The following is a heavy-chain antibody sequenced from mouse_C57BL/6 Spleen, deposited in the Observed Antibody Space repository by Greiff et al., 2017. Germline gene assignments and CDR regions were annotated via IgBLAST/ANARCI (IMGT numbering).Heavy chain of an antibody. CDR3: ARSSHGYYVY. V-gene: IGHV1-78*01. CDR1: CSTFTDHT. D-gene: IGHD2-3*01. J-gene: IGHJ2*01. CDR2: IYPRDGST. Sequence: QVKLQQSDAELVTPGASVKISCKVSCSTFTDHTIHWMKQRPEQGLEWIGYIYPRDGSTKYNEKFKGKATLTADQSSSTADMQLNSLTSEDSAVYFCARSSHGYYVYWGQGTTLTVSS.